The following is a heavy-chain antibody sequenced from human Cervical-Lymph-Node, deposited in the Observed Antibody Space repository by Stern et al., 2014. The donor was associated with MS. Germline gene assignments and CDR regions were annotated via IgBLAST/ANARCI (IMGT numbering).Heavy chain of an antibody. CDR1: GDTFTNYA. V-gene: IGHV1-69*09. CDR3: ASAPEGPHPHFDY. Sequence: VQLVESGAEVKKPGSSVKVSCEASGDTFTNYAFNWVRQAPGQGLEWMGRIIPILGITHYAQNFQGRVTISAEKSTSTAYMEVTSLTSEDTALYYCASAPEGPHPHFDYWGQGTRVTVSA. CDR2: IIPILGIT. J-gene: IGHJ4*02.